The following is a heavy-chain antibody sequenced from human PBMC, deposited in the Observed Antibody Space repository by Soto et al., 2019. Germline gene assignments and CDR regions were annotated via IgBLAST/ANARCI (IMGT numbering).Heavy chain of an antibody. Sequence: SETLSLTCAVYGGSFSGYYWSWIRQPPGKGLEWIGEINHSGSTNYNPSLKSRVTISVDTSKNQFSLKLSSVTAADTAVYYCARATWGRLFGGVYYYYGMEVWGQGTTVTVSS. V-gene: IGHV4-34*01. J-gene: IGHJ6*02. CDR3: ARATWGRLFGGVYYYYGMEV. CDR1: GGSFSGYY. D-gene: IGHD3-3*01. CDR2: INHSGST.